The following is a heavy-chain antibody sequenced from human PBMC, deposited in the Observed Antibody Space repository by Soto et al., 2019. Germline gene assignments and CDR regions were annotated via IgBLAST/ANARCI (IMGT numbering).Heavy chain of an antibody. Sequence: QVQLVQSGAEVKKPGASVKVSCKASGYTFAGYYMHWVRQAPGLGLEWMGWINPNSGGTNYAQKFQGRVTMTRDTSISTAYMELSRLRSADTAVYYCARVPVTIFGVVIIPVWFDPWGQGTLVTVSS. D-gene: IGHD3-3*01. CDR1: GYTFAGYY. V-gene: IGHV1-2*02. CDR3: ARVPVTIFGVVIIPVWFDP. CDR2: INPNSGGT. J-gene: IGHJ5*02.